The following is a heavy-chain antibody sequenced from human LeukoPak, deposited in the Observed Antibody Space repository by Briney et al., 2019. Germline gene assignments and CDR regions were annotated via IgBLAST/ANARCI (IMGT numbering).Heavy chain of an antibody. V-gene: IGHV3-30*02. J-gene: IGHJ3*02. CDR1: GFTFSSYG. D-gene: IGHD2-15*01. Sequence: GGSLRLSCAASGFTFSSYGMHWVRQAPGKGLEWVAFIRFDGSYNYYADSVKGRFTISRDNSKNTLYLQMNSLRAEDTAVYYCAKDWLRYCSGGSCGMNAFDIWGQGTMVTVSS. CDR2: IRFDGSYN. CDR3: AKDWLRYCSGGSCGMNAFDI.